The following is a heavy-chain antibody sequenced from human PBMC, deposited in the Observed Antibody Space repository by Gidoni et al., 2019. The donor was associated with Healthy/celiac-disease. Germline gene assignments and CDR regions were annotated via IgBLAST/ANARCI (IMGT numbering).Heavy chain of an antibody. CDR1: GFTFSSYA. Sequence: EVQLLESGGGLVQPGGSLRLSCAASGFTFSSYALSWVRQAPGKGLEWVSAISGSGGSTYYADSVKGRFTISRDNSKNTLYLQMNSLRAEDTAVYYCAKGDSAIFGVIWGFDYWGQGTLVTVSS. J-gene: IGHJ4*02. V-gene: IGHV3-23*01. D-gene: IGHD3-3*01. CDR3: AKGDSAIFGVIWGFDY. CDR2: ISGSGGST.